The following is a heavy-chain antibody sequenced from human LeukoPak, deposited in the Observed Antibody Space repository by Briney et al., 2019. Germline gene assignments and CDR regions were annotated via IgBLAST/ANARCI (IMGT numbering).Heavy chain of an antibody. Sequence: PSETLSLTCTVSGGSISSSSYYWGWIRQPPGKGLEWIGSIYYSGSTYYNPSLKSRVTISVDTSKNQFSLRLSSVTAADTAVYYCARHDVVVVAATFGCAFDIWGQGTMVTVSS. V-gene: IGHV4-39*01. CDR3: ARHDVVVVAATFGCAFDI. J-gene: IGHJ3*02. D-gene: IGHD2-15*01. CDR1: GGSISSSSYY. CDR2: IYYSGST.